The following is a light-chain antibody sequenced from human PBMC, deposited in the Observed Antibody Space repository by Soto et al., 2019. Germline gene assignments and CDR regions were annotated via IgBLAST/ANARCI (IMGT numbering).Light chain of an antibody. J-gene: IGLJ2*01. Sequence: QSVLTQPASVSGSPGQSITISCTGTSSDVGGYNYVSWYQQHPGKAPKLMIYDVSNRPSGVSNRFSGSKSANTASLTIAGLQAEDEAYYYCRSYTGSSTYVVFGGGTKLTVL. CDR3: RSYTGSSTYVV. CDR2: DVS. V-gene: IGLV2-14*01. CDR1: SSDVGGYNY.